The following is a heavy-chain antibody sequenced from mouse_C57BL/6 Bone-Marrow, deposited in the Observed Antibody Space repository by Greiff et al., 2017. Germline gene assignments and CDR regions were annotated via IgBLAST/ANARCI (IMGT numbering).Heavy chain of an antibody. V-gene: IGHV1-63*01. Sequence: VNLVESGAELVRPGTSVKMSCKASGYTFTNYWIGWAKQRPGHGLEWIGDIYPGGGYTNYNEKFKGQATLTADKSSSTAYMQFSSLTSEDAASYYCARSGYAWFAYWGQGTLVTVSA. CDR3: ARSGYAWFAY. CDR1: GYTFTNYW. CDR2: IYPGGGYT. D-gene: IGHD3-2*02. J-gene: IGHJ3*01.